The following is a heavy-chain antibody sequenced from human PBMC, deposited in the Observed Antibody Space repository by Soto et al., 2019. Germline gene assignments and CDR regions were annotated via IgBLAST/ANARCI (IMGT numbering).Heavy chain of an antibody. Sequence: PGGSLRLSCAASGVTVSTYAMGWVRQAPGKGLEWVANIKEEGSEKYYVDSVKGRFTISRDNAKNSVYLQMNSLRAEDTAVYYCAREEWFFDYWGQGTLVTVSS. J-gene: IGHJ4*02. CDR1: GVTVSTYA. V-gene: IGHV3-7*01. D-gene: IGHD3-3*01. CDR3: AREEWFFDY. CDR2: IKEEGSEK.